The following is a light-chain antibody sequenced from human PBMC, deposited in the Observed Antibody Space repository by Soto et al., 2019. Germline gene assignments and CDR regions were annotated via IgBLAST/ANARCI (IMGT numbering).Light chain of an antibody. Sequence: EIVLTQSPGTLSLSPGERATLSCGASQSVSSSYLAWYQQAPRLIIYGASTRAAGIPDRFSGSGSGTDFTLTISSLQPDDFATYYCQHYNSYSEAFGQGTKVDIK. J-gene: IGKJ1*01. V-gene: IGKV3-20*01. CDR2: GAS. CDR1: QSVSSSY. CDR3: QHYNSYSEA.